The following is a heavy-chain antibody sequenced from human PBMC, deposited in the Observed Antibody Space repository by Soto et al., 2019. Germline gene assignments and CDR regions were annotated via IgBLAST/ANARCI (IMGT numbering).Heavy chain of an antibody. CDR1: GGSFSNNY. D-gene: IGHD3-10*01. CDR3: ATSLWFGTQPEI. J-gene: IGHJ4*02. V-gene: IGHV4-34*01. CDR2: ISPSGTT. Sequence: SETLSLTCAXYGGSFSNNYWTWFRQPPGKGLEWIGEISPSGTTKYIPSLKSRGTISVDTSRKQFFLKVTSVSAADTAVYYCATSLWFGTQPEIWGPGTLVTVSS.